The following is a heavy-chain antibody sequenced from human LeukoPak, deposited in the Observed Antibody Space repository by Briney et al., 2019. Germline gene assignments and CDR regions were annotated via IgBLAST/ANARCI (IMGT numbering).Heavy chain of an antibody. Sequence: GGSLRLSCAASGFTFSGYGMHWVRQAPGKGLEWVAVISYDGSNKYYADSAKGRFTISRDNSKNTVYLQMNSLRVEDTAVYYCAKDSYGVNPLRLIDYWGQGTLVTVSS. D-gene: IGHD4-17*01. CDR1: GFTFSGYG. CDR2: ISYDGSNK. CDR3: AKDSYGVNPLRLIDY. V-gene: IGHV3-30*18. J-gene: IGHJ4*02.